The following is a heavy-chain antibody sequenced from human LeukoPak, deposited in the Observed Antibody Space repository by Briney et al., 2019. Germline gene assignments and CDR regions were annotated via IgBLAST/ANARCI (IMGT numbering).Heavy chain of an antibody. V-gene: IGHV3-33*06. D-gene: IGHD3-10*01. Sequence: GGSLRLSCAASGFTFSNYGMHWVRQPPGKGLEWVAVIWYDGSNKYYADSVKGRFTISRDNSKNTLYLQMNSLRAEDTAVYYCAKAAVSGSGSWFDPWGQGTLVTVSS. CDR1: GFTFSNYG. CDR2: IWYDGSNK. CDR3: AKAAVSGSGSWFDP. J-gene: IGHJ5*02.